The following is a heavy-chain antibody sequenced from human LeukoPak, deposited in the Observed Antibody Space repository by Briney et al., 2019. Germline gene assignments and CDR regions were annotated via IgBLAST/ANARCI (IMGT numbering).Heavy chain of an antibody. D-gene: IGHD6-19*01. V-gene: IGHV3-30-3*01. Sequence: GGSLRLSCAASGFTFSSYAMHWVRQAPGKGLEWVAVISYDGSNKYYADSVKGRFTISRDNSKNTLYLQMNSLRAEDTAVYYCARDGAVAEGFDAFDIWGQGTMVTVSS. CDR2: ISYDGSNK. J-gene: IGHJ3*02. CDR3: ARDGAVAEGFDAFDI. CDR1: GFTFSSYA.